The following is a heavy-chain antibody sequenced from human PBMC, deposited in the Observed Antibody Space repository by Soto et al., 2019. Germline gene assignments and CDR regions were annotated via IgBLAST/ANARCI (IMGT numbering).Heavy chain of an antibody. CDR1: GDSVTSDDSY. D-gene: IGHD3-9*01. CDR3: ARKMRGPIPHFGWLSPLTS. Sequence: TLSLTCTVSGDSVTSDDSYWGWIRRPPGQGLEWIGTISHTGETFYNPPLNSRLTMSLDASKNQFSLELASMTAADAGVFFCARKMRGPIPHFGWLSPLTSWGQGILVTVSS. J-gene: IGHJ5*02. CDR2: ISHTGET. V-gene: IGHV4-39*01.